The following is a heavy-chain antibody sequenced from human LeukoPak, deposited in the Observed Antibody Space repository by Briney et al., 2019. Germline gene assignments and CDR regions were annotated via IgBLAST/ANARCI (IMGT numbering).Heavy chain of an antibody. J-gene: IGHJ4*02. V-gene: IGHV3-30*18. CDR3: AKDTDDFWSDIDY. CDR2: ISYDGSNK. Sequence: GGSLRLSCAASGFTFSSYGMHWVRQAPGKGLEWVAVISYDGSNKYYADSVKGRFTISRDNSKNTLYLQMNSLRAEDTAVYYCAKDTDDFWSDIDYWGQGTLVTVSS. D-gene: IGHD3-3*01. CDR1: GFTFSSYG.